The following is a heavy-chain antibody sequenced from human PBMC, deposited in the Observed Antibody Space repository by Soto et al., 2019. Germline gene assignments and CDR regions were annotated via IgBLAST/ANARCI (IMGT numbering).Heavy chain of an antibody. Sequence: QVQLQESGPGLVKPSETLSLTCTVSGGSISSYYWSWIRQPPGKGLEWIGYIYYSGSTNYNPSLKSRVTISVDTSKNQFSLKPSSVTAADTAVYYCARSDGRYWGQGTLVTVSS. CDR1: GGSISSYY. V-gene: IGHV4-59*01. CDR2: IYYSGST. CDR3: ARSDGRY. J-gene: IGHJ4*02.